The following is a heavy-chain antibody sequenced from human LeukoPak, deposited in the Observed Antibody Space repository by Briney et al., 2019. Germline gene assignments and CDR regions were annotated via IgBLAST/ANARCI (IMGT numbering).Heavy chain of an antibody. J-gene: IGHJ4*02. CDR2: ISSSSTI. CDR3: ARDRHKYNYDSGGYPPY. D-gene: IGHD3-22*01. Sequence: GGSLRLSCAASGFTFSSYGMHWVRQAPGKGLEWVSYISSSSTIYYADSVKGRFTISRDNAKNSLYLQMNTLRAEDTAVYYCARDRHKYNYDSGGYPPYWGQGTLVTVSS. CDR1: GFTFSSYG. V-gene: IGHV3-48*01.